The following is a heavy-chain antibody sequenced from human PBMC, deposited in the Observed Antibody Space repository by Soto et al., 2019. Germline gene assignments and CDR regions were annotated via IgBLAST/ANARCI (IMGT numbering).Heavy chain of an antibody. V-gene: IGHV3-30-3*01. CDR2: ISYDGSNK. CDR3: ARDGYCSSTSCYKDYYYYYGMDV. CDR1: GFTFSSYA. Sequence: PGGSLRLSCAASGFTFSSYAMHWVRQAPGKGLEWVAVISYDGSNKYYADSVKGRFTISRDNSKNTLYLQMNSLRAEDTAVYYCARDGYCSSTSCYKDYYYYYGMDVWGQGTTVTVSS. D-gene: IGHD2-2*02. J-gene: IGHJ6*02.